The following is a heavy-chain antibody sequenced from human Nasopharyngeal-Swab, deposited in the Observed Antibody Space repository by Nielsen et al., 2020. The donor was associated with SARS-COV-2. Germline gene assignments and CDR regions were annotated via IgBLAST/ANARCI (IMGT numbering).Heavy chain of an antibody. CDR2: ISSDGNTK. CDR3: ARNRYCDSTTCRKEFDY. D-gene: IGHD2-2*01. Sequence: GESLKISCAASGFSFSSYGLHWVRQAPGKGLEWVAVISSDGNTKYYADSVKGRFTISRDNSKNTLYLLINSLRAEDTAMFYCARNRYCDSTTCRKEFDYWGQGTLVTVSS. V-gene: IGHV3-30*03. J-gene: IGHJ4*02. CDR1: GFSFSSYG.